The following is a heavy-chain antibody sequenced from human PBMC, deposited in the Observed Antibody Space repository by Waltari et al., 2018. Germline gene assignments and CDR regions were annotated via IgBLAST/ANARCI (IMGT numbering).Heavy chain of an antibody. CDR3: AREGDIVVVPAAIDY. Sequence: QVQLVESGGGVVQPGRSLRLSCAASGFTFSSYGMHWVRQAPGKGLEWVAVIWYDGSNKYYADSVKGRFTIARDKSKNTLYLQMNSLRAEDTAVYYCAREGDIVVVPAAIDYWGQGTLVTVSS. J-gene: IGHJ4*02. D-gene: IGHD2-2*01. CDR2: IWYDGSNK. CDR1: GFTFSSYG. V-gene: IGHV3-33*01.